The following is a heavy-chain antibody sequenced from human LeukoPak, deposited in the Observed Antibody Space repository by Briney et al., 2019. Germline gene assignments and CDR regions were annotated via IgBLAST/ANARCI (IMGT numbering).Heavy chain of an antibody. D-gene: IGHD3-22*01. Sequence: GASVKVSCTASGYTFTGYYMHWVRQAPGQGLEWMGIINPSGGSTSYAQKFQGRVTMTRDMSTSTVYMELSSLRSEDTAVYYCARDTPGGYDSSGYYFDYWGQGTLVTVSS. CDR3: ARDTPGGYDSSGYYFDY. J-gene: IGHJ4*02. CDR1: GYTFTGYY. CDR2: INPSGGST. V-gene: IGHV1-46*01.